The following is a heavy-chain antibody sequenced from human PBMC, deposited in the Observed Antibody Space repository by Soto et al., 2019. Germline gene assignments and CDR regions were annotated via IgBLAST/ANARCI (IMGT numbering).Heavy chain of an antibody. Sequence: QVQLQESGPGLVKPSETLSLTCSVSGGSISSFYGIWLRPPPGKGLEWIGRIYTSGSTNYNPSLKSRVTMSVDTSKNQFSLKLSSVTAADTAVYYCARAAEQQLSYNWFDPWGQGTLVTVSS. CDR2: IYTSGST. V-gene: IGHV4-4*07. CDR3: ARAAEQQLSYNWFDP. D-gene: IGHD6-13*01. J-gene: IGHJ5*02. CDR1: GGSISSFY.